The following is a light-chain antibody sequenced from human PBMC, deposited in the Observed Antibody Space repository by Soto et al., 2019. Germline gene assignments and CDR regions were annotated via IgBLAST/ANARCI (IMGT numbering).Light chain of an antibody. CDR3: QQRSNWPPVIT. Sequence: EIVLTQSPATLSLSPGERATLSCRASQTFSSHLAWYQQKPGQAPRLLIYDASKRATGIPARFSGRGSGTDFTLTISSLEPEDCAVYSCQQRSNWPPVITFGQGTRLEIK. CDR1: QTFSSH. V-gene: IGKV3-11*01. CDR2: DAS. J-gene: IGKJ5*01.